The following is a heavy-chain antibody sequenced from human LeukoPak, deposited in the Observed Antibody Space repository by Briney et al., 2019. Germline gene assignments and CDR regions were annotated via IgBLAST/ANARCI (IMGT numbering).Heavy chain of an antibody. CDR2: IYYSGST. J-gene: IGHJ4*02. V-gene: IGHV4-59*12. CDR1: GGSISSYY. CDR3: ARIWSSSSGDASGGY. D-gene: IGHD6-19*01. Sequence: SETLSLTCTVSGGSISSYYWSWIRQPPGKGLEWIGYIYYSGSTNYNPSLKSRVTISVDTSKNQFSLKLSSVTAADTAVYYCARIWSSSSGDASGGYWGQGTLVTVSS.